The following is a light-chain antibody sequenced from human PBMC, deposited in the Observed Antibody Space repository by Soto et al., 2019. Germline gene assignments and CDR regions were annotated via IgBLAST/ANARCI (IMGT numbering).Light chain of an antibody. J-gene: IGKJ1*01. CDR2: DAS. CDR1: HSINDW. CDR3: QQYHGFW. V-gene: IGKV1-5*01. Sequence: ILMTQCPSSLSASTGDRVTITCRARHSINDWLAWYQQKPGKAPKLLIYDASSLESGVPSRFSGGGSGTEFSLIINGIQPEDFATYYCQQYHGFWFGQGTKVDIK.